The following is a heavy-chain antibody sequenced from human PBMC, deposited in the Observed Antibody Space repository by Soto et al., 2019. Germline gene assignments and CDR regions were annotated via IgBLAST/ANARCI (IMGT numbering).Heavy chain of an antibody. CDR1: GFTFNSYA. V-gene: IGHV3-23*01. J-gene: IGHJ4*02. Sequence: GALRLSCAASGFTFNSYAMSWVRQAPGTGLEWVSAISTSGGSTYYADSVKGRFTISRDNSKNTLYLQMNSLRAEDTAVYYCAKRGGEATYYFDYWGQGTLVTVSS. D-gene: IGHD2-21*01. CDR3: AKRGGEATYYFDY. CDR2: ISTSGGST.